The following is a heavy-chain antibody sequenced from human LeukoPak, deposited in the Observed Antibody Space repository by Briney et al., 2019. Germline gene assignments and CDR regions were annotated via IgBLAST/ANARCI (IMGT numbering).Heavy chain of an antibody. CDR3: ASKQWLAPPPDS. J-gene: IGHJ4*02. Sequence: GGSLRLSCAASGFTFSTNWMLWFRQAPGKGLESVSRINTDGTVTTYADSVKGRFTVSRDNADNTMLLQMNSVRDEDTAVYYCASKQWLAPPPDSWGQGTPVTVSS. CDR2: INTDGTVT. V-gene: IGHV3-74*01. CDR1: GFTFSTNW. D-gene: IGHD6-19*01.